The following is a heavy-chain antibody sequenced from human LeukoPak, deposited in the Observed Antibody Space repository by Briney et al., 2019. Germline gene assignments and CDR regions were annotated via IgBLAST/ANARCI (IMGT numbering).Heavy chain of an antibody. V-gene: IGHV3-30-3*01. D-gene: IGHD6-13*01. CDR3: AKDRGYSSSWSLDY. Sequence: RSGRSLRLSCAASGFTFSSYAMHWVRQAPGKGLEWVAVISYDGSSKYYADSVKGRFTISRDNSKNTLYLQMNSLRAEDTAVYYCAKDRGYSSSWSLDYWGQGTLVTVSS. J-gene: IGHJ4*02. CDR2: ISYDGSSK. CDR1: GFTFSSYA.